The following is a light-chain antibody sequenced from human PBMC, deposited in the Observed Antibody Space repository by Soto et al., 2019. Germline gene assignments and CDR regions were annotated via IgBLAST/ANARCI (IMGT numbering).Light chain of an antibody. CDR1: SSDVGDYNY. CDR3: SSYRTGSAFDV. Sequence: QSAVTQPASVSGSPGQSITISCTGTSSDVGDYNYVSWYQHHPGKAPKLIIYEVRNRPSGVSNRFSGAKSGNTASLTISGLQAEDEADYYCSSYRTGSAFDVFGSGTKLTVL. V-gene: IGLV2-14*01. J-gene: IGLJ1*01. CDR2: EVR.